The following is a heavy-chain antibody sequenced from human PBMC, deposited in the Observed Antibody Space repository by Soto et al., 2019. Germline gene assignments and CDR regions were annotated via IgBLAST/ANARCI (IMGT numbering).Heavy chain of an antibody. CDR1: GDTFSSYT. Sequence: QVQLVQSGAEVMKPGSSVKVSCRASGDTFSSYTVSWVRQAPGQGLEWMGRIIPVLGVTNYAQKFRGRVTITADESRKTAYMDLSGLRSEDTAVYYCARRSYCGTDCYHKYYYGMDVWGQGTAVTVSS. V-gene: IGHV1-69*02. CDR2: IIPVLGVT. CDR3: ARRSYCGTDCYHKYYYGMDV. D-gene: IGHD2-21*02. J-gene: IGHJ6*02.